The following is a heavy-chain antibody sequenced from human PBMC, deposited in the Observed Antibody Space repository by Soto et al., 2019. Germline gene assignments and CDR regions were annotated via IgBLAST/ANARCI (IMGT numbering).Heavy chain of an antibody. Sequence: ASVKVSCKASGYTFTSYGISWVRQAPGQGFEWMGWISAYNGNTNYAQKLQGRVTMTTDTSTSTAYMELRSLRSDDTAVYYCAREQIFGVVMHYYGMDVWGQGTTVTVSS. J-gene: IGHJ6*02. CDR1: GYTFTSYG. D-gene: IGHD3-3*01. CDR3: AREQIFGVVMHYYGMDV. CDR2: ISAYNGNT. V-gene: IGHV1-18*01.